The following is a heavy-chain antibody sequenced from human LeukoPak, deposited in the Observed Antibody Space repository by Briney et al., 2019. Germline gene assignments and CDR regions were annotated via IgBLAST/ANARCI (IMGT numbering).Heavy chain of an antibody. Sequence: KPGESLKISCKGSGYSFTSYWIGWVRQMPGKGLEWMGIIYPGDSDTRYSTSFQGQVTISADKSISTAYLQWSSLKASDTAMYYCARHDDGDGYSGFDAFDIWGQGTMVTVSS. D-gene: IGHD5-24*01. CDR3: ARHDDGDGYSGFDAFDI. V-gene: IGHV5-51*01. J-gene: IGHJ3*02. CDR2: IYPGDSDT. CDR1: GYSFTSYW.